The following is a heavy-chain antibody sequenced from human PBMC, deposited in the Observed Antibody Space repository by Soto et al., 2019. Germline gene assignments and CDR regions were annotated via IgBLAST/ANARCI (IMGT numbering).Heavy chain of an antibody. J-gene: IGHJ4*02. CDR2: ISSSSSYI. CDR1: GFTFDDYT. CDR3: VRGLGNSDH. V-gene: IGHV3-21*01. Sequence: GGSLRLSCAASGFTFDDYTMHWVRQAPGKGLEWVSSISSSSSYIYYADSVKGRFTISRDNAKNSLYLLMNSLRVEDTAVYYCVRGLGNSDHWGQGTLVTVSS.